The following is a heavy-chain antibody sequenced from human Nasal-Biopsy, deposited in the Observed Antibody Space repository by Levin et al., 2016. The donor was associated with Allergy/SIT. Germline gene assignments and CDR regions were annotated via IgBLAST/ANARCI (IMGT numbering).Heavy chain of an antibody. D-gene: IGHD2-21*01. CDR1: GFTLSSYY. V-gene: IGHV3-11*01. CDR3: ARIVVLPSADDNYGMDV. Sequence: GGPLRLSCAASGFTLSSYYMTWIRQAPGKGLESIAYISSSGSSLYFADSVKGRFSISRDNAKHSVYLQMNSLRAEDTAVYFCARIVVLPSADDNYGMDVWGQGTTVTVSS. CDR2: ISSSGSSL. J-gene: IGHJ6*02.